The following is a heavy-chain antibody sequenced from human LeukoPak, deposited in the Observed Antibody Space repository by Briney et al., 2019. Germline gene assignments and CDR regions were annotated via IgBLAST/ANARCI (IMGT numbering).Heavy chain of an antibody. CDR3: ARGGVRVEVPAAIWFDP. J-gene: IGHJ5*02. Sequence: PGGSLRLSCAASGFTFSSYAMSWVRQAPGKGLEWIGEINHSGSTNYNPSLKSRVTISVDTSKNQFSLKLSSVTAADTAVYYCARGGVRVEVPAAIWFDPWGQGTLVTVSS. V-gene: IGHV4-34*01. CDR1: GFTFSSYA. D-gene: IGHD2-2*01. CDR2: INHSGST.